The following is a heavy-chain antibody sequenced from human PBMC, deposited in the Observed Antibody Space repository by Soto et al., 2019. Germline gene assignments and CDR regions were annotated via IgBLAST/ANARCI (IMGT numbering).Heavy chain of an antibody. Sequence: GGSLRPSCAASGFTFSSYAMSWVRQAPGKGLEWVSAISGSGGSTYYADSVKGRFTISRDNSKNTLYLQMNSLRAEDTAVYYCAIGAHCSSTSCYGAYLDYWGQGTLVTVSS. D-gene: IGHD2-2*01. CDR2: ISGSGGST. J-gene: IGHJ4*02. V-gene: IGHV3-23*01. CDR3: AIGAHCSSTSCYGAYLDY. CDR1: GFTFSSYA.